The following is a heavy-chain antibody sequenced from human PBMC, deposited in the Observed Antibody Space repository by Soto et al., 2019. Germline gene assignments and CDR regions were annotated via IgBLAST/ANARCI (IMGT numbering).Heavy chain of an antibody. V-gene: IGHV1-46*01. CDR3: ASGSIALGAFDI. CDR1: GYTFTSYY. J-gene: IGHJ3*02. CDR2: INPSGGST. D-gene: IGHD6-6*01. Sequence: ASVKVSCKASGYTFTSYYMHWVRQAPGQGLEWMGIINPSGGSTNYAQKLQGRVTMTTDTSTSTAYMELRSLRSDDTAVYYCASGSIALGAFDIWGQGTMVTVSS.